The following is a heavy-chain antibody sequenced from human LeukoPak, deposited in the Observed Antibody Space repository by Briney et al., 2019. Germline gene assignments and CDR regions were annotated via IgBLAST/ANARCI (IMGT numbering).Heavy chain of an antibody. J-gene: IGHJ4*02. CDR1: GYTFTGYY. Sequence: ASVKVSCKASGYTFTGYYMLWVRQAPGRGLEWMGRINPHSGDTNSAQKFQGRVTMTRDTSISTVYMELSRLTSDDTAVYYCARENPLGISGWYRFDSWGQGTLVTVSS. D-gene: IGHD6-19*01. CDR3: ARENPLGISGWYRFDS. CDR2: INPHSGDT. V-gene: IGHV1-2*06.